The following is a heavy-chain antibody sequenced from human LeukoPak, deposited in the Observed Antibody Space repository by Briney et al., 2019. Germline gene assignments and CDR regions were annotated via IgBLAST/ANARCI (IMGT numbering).Heavy chain of an antibody. V-gene: IGHV4-4*02. D-gene: IGHD3-22*01. CDR2: IYHSGST. Sequence: SETLSLTCAVSGGSISSSNWWSWVRQPPGKGLEWIGEIYHSGSTNYNPSLKSRVTISVDKSKNQFSLKLSSVTAADTAVYYCASAGHDGIGYKVCWGQGTLVTVSS. J-gene: IGHJ4*02. CDR1: GGSISSSNW. CDR3: ASAGHDGIGYKVC.